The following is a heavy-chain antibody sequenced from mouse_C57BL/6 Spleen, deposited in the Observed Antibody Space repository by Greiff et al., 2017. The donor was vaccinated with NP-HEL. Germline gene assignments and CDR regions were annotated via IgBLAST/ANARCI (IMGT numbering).Heavy chain of an antibody. D-gene: IGHD1-1*01. CDR1: GFSLSTFGMG. J-gene: IGHJ2*01. CDR2: IWWDDDK. V-gene: IGHV8-8*01. CDR3: ARPNYYGSSYEYFDY. Sequence: QVTLKVSGPGILQPSQTLSLTCSFSGFSLSTFGMGVGWLRQPSGMGLEWLAHIWWDDDKYYNPALKSRLTISKDTSKNQVFLKIANVDTADTATYYCARPNYYGSSYEYFDYWGQGTTLTVSS.